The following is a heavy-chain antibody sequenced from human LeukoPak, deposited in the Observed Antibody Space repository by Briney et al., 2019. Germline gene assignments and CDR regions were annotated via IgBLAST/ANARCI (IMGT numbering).Heavy chain of an antibody. CDR1: GFTFSSYA. CDR3: AKDLYYYDSSGYYTVLNYYFDY. CDR2: IGGSGGST. J-gene: IGHJ4*02. Sequence: GGSLRLSCAASGFTFSSYAMSWVRQAPGKGLEWVSAIGGSGGSTYYADSVKGRFTISRDNSKNTLYLQMNSLRAEDTAVYYCAKDLYYYDSSGYYTVLNYYFDYWGQGTLVTVSS. D-gene: IGHD3-22*01. V-gene: IGHV3-23*01.